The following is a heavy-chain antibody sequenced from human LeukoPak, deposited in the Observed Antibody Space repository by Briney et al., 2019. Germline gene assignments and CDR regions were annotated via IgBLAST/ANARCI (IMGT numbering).Heavy chain of an antibody. J-gene: IGHJ5*02. D-gene: IGHD2-2*01. CDR1: GYTFTGYY. Sequence: GASVKVSRKASGYTFTGYYMYWVRQAPGQGLEWMGWINPDSGGTRYAQKFQGRVTMTRDTSISTAYMELSSLISDATALYYCARDSDKSSYARWFDPWGQGTLVTVSS. V-gene: IGHV1-2*02. CDR3: ARDSDKSSYARWFDP. CDR2: INPDSGGT.